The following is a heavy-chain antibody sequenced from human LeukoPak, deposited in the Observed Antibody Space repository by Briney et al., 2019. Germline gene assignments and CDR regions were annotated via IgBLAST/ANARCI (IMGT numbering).Heavy chain of an antibody. CDR2: IYYSGST. J-gene: IGHJ4*02. V-gene: IGHV4-59*01. CDR3: ARSGYSSGWYNY. Sequence: SETLSLTCTVSGDSISSYYWSWIRQPPGKGLESIGYIYYSGSTNYNPSLKSRVTISVDTSKNQFSLKLSSVAAADTAVYYCARSGYSSGWYNYWGQGTLVTVSS. D-gene: IGHD6-19*01. CDR1: GDSISSYY.